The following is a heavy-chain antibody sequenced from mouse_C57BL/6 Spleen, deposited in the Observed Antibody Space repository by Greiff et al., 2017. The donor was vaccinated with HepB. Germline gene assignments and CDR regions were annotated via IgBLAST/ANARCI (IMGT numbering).Heavy chain of an antibody. V-gene: IGHV2-5*01. CDR3: AKKEPAMDY. J-gene: IGHJ4*01. CDR2: IWRGGST. Sequence: VQGVESGPGLVQPSQSLSITCTVSGFSLTSYGVHWVRQSPGKGLEWLGVIWRGGSTDYNAAFMSRLNITKDNSKSQVFFKMNSLQADDTAIYYCAKKEPAMDYWGQGTSVTVSS. CDR1: GFSLTSYG.